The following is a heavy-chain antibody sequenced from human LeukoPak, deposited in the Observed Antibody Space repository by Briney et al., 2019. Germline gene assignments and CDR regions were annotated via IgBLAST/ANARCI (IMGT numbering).Heavy chain of an antibody. CDR1: GFTFSSYG. CDR2: IRYDGSNK. CDR3: AKDKRGGIAAHHFDY. Sequence: GGSLRLSCAASGFTFSSYGMHWVRQAPGKGLEWVAFIRYDGSNKYYADSVKGRFTISRDNSKNTLYLQMNSLRAEDTAVCYCAKDKRGGIAAHHFDYWGQGTLVTVSS. V-gene: IGHV3-30*02. J-gene: IGHJ4*02. D-gene: IGHD6-6*01.